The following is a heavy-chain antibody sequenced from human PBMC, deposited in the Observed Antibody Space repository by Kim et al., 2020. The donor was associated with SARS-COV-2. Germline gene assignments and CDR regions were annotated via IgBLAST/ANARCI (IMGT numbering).Heavy chain of an antibody. J-gene: IGHJ4*02. V-gene: IGHV3-73*01. CDR2: IRSKAYSYAT. CDR1: GFTFSDSA. Sequence: GGSLRLSCAASGFTFSDSAMHWVRQASGKGLEWVGRIRSKAYSYATAYAASVKGRFTISRDDSKNTEYLQMNSLKTEDTAVYYCTSPVDLRWGNYWGQGTLVTVSS. D-gene: IGHD4-17*01. CDR3: TSPVDLRWGNY.